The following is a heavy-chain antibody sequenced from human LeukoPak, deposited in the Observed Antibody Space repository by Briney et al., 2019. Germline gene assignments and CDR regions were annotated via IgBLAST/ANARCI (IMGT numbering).Heavy chain of an antibody. V-gene: IGHV4-39*01. CDR3: ARPYSSSWEGDDAFDI. D-gene: IGHD6-13*01. Sequence: TLSLTCTVSGGSISSSSYYWGWIRQPPGKGLEWIGSIYYSGSTYYNPSLKSRVTISVDTSKNQFSLKLSSVTAADTAVYYCARPYSSSWEGDDAFDIWGQGTMVTVSS. CDR1: GGSISSSSYY. CDR2: IYYSGST. J-gene: IGHJ3*02.